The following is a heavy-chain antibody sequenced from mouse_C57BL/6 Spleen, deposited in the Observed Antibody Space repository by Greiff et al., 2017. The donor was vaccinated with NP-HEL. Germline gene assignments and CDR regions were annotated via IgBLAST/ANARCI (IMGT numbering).Heavy chain of an antibody. V-gene: IGHV2-9-1*01. J-gene: IGHJ1*03. CDR1: GFSLTSYA. CDR3: ARRADGSSYWYFDV. D-gene: IGHD1-1*01. CDR2: IWTGGGT. Sequence: VKLMESGPGLVAPSQSLSITCTVSGFSLTSYAISWVRQPPGKGLEWLGVIWTGGGTNYNSALKSRLSISKDNSKSQVFLKMNSLQTDDTARYYCARRADGSSYWYFDVWGTGTTVTVSS.